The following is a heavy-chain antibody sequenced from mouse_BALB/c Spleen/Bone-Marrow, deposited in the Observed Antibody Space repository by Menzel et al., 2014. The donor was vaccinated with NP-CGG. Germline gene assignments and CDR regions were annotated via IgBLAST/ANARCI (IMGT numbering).Heavy chain of an antibody. CDR1: GYTFTSYW. Sequence: DLVMPGASVKLSCKASGYTFTSYWINWMKQRPGQGLEWIGRIAPGSGSTYYSEMFKGKATLTVDTSSSTAYIQLSSLSSEDSAVYFCARGGDYYGSSSFAYWGQGTLVTVSA. V-gene: IGHV1S41*01. D-gene: IGHD1-1*01. J-gene: IGHJ3*01. CDR2: IAPGSGST. CDR3: ARGGDYYGSSSFAY.